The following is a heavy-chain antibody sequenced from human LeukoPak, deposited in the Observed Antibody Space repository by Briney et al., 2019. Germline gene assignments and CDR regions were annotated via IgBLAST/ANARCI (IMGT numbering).Heavy chain of an antibody. Sequence: SETLSLPCTLYGGSISSYYWSWIRQPPAKGLEWIGYIYYSGSSNYNPSHKSRVTISVDTSKKQLSLKLSSVTAADTAVYYCARAPAVGQQPGPWGQGTLVTVSS. CDR2: IYYSGSS. CDR1: GGSISSYY. D-gene: IGHD6-13*01. J-gene: IGHJ5*02. CDR3: ARAPAVGQQPGP. V-gene: IGHV4-59*08.